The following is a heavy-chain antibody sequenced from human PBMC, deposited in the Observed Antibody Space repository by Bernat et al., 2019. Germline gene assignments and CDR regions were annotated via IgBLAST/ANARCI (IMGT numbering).Heavy chain of an antibody. CDR1: GFIFDAYV. CDR3: VRDNTNWAFDY. Sequence: EVQLVESGGGLIQPGGSLRLSCAPSGFIFDAYVMHWVRQAPGMGLEWVSRISHDSSGTSYADSVKGRFTISRDNSKNSLYLQMNSLRVDDTALYYCVRDNTNWAFDYWGRGTLVTVSS. V-gene: IGHV3-43*02. CDR2: ISHDSSGT. J-gene: IGHJ4*02. D-gene: IGHD7-27*01.